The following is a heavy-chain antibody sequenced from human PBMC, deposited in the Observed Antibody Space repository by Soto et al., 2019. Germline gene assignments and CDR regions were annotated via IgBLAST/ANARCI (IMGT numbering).Heavy chain of an antibody. V-gene: IGHV4-59*08. J-gene: IGHJ4*02. D-gene: IGHD5-18*01. CDR1: GGSISSYY. Sequence: QVQLQESGPGLVKPSETLSLTCTVSGGSISSYYWSWIRQPPGKGLEWIGYIYYSGSTNYNPSLKRRVTISVDTSKNQFARKLSSLTAADTAVYYCARRYGSCFDYWGQGTLVTVSS. CDR2: IYYSGST. CDR3: ARRYGSCFDY.